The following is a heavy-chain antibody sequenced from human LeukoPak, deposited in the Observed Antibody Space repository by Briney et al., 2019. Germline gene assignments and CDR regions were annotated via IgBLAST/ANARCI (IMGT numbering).Heavy chain of an antibody. CDR3: ARDPGGVLLWFGEFFFDY. D-gene: IGHD3-10*01. J-gene: IGHJ4*02. Sequence: PSETLSLTCTVSGGSISSYYWSWIRQPAGKGLEWIGRIYNSGSTNYNPSLKSRVTMSVDTSKNQFSLKLSSVTAADTAVYYCARDPGGVLLWFGEFFFDYWGQGTLVTVSS. V-gene: IGHV4-4*07. CDR1: GGSISSYY. CDR2: IYNSGST.